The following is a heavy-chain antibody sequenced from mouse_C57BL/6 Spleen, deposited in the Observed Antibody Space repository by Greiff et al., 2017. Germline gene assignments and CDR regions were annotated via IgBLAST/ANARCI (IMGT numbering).Heavy chain of an antibody. D-gene: IGHD2-2*01. CDR2: INTGSGGT. CDR3: ARRGYKFAY. Sequence: VQLLQSGAGLVRPGTSVKVSCAASGFAFTNYLIEWVQQTPGQGLEWIAVINTGSGGTNYNEKFKGKATLSADKTSSTAYMQLSSLTSEDSAVYCCARRGYKFAYWGQGTTLTVSS. J-gene: IGHJ2*01. V-gene: IGHV1-54*01. CDR1: GFAFTNYL.